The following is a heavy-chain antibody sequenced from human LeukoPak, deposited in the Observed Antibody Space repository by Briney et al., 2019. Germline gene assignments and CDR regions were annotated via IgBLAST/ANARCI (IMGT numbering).Heavy chain of an antibody. CDR1: GYTFTSYG. V-gene: IGHV1-18*01. D-gene: IGHD3-10*01. Sequence: GASVKVSCKASGYTFTSYGISWVRQAPGQGLEWVGWISAYNGNTKYAQKLQGRVTVTTDTSTSTAYMELRSLRSDDTAVYYCARATFVRGVIRSYFDYWGQGTLVTVSS. J-gene: IGHJ4*02. CDR2: ISAYNGNT. CDR3: ARATFVRGVIRSYFDY.